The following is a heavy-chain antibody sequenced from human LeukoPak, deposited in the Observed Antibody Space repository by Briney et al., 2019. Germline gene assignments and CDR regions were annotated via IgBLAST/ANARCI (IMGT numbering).Heavy chain of an antibody. CDR1: GFTFSSYG. CDR3: AKDLGGSGFHY. CDR2: ISYDGSNK. Sequence: PGRSLRLSCAASGFTFSSYGMHWVRQAPGKGLEWVAVISYDGSNKYYADSVKGRFTISRDNSKNTLYLQMNSLRAEDTAVYYCAKDLGGSGFHYWGQGTLVTASS. V-gene: IGHV3-30*18. D-gene: IGHD6-19*01. J-gene: IGHJ4*02.